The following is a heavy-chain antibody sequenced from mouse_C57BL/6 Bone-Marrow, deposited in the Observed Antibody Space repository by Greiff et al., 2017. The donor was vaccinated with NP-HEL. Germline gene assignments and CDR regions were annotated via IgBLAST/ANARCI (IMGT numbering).Heavy chain of an antibody. D-gene: IGHD2-4*01. J-gene: IGHJ3*01. V-gene: IGHV5-4*03. CDR3: ARAGYDYEAWFAY. Sequence: EVKLQESGGGLVKPGGSLKLSCAASGFTFSSYAMSWVRQTPEKRLEWVATISDGGSYTYYPDNVKGRFTISRDNAKNNLYLQMSHLKSEDTAMYYCARAGYDYEAWFAYWGQGTLVTVSA. CDR2: ISDGGSYT. CDR1: GFTFSSYA.